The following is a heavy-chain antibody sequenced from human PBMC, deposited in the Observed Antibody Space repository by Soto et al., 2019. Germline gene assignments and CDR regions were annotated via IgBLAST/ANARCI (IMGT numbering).Heavy chain of an antibody. CDR3: ARDMGSSWYLNWFDP. CDR2: IYYSGST. V-gene: IGHV4-59*01. D-gene: IGHD6-13*01. Sequence: ASETLFLTCTVSGGSLSSYYWSWVRQPPGKGLEWIGYIYYSGSTNYNPSLKSRVTISVDTSKNQFSLKLSSVTAADTAVYYCARDMGSSWYLNWFDPWGQGTLVTVSS. J-gene: IGHJ5*02. CDR1: GGSLSSYY.